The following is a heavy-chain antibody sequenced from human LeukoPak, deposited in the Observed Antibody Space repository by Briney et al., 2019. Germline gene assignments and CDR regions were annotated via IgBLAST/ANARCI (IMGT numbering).Heavy chain of an antibody. D-gene: IGHD3-22*01. CDR2: INSDGSST. CDR3: ASEYYYDSSGVDY. V-gene: IGHV3-74*01. Sequence: GGSLRLSCAASGFTFSSYWMHWARQVPGKGLVWVSRINSDGSSTSYADSVKGRFSISRDNAKNTLYLQMSSLRAEDTAVYYCASEYYYDSSGVDYWGQGTLVTVSS. CDR1: GFTFSSYW. J-gene: IGHJ4*02.